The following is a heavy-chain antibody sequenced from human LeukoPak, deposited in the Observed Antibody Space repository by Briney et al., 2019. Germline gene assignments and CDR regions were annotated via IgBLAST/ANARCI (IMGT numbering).Heavy chain of an antibody. V-gene: IGHV3-48*02. CDR3: ARANGMDV. CDR2: ISSSSSTI. Sequence: GGSLRLSCTASGFTFSSYSMTWVRQAPGKGLEWVSYISSSSSTICYADSVKGRFTISRDNAKNSLYLQMSSLRDEDTAVYYCARANGMDVWGQGTTVTVSS. J-gene: IGHJ6*02. CDR1: GFTFSSYS.